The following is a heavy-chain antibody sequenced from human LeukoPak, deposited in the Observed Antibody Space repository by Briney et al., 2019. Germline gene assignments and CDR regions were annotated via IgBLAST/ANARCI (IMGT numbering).Heavy chain of an antibody. CDR2: IYYSGST. CDR1: GGSISSSSYY. D-gene: IGHD2-2*01. Sequence: PSETLSLTCTVSGGSISSSSYYWGWIRQPPGKGLEWIGSIYYSGSTYYNPSLKSRVTISVDTSKNQFSLKLSSVTAADTAVYYCVREGNKNPIPYCSSTSCYDAFDIWGQGTMVTVSS. J-gene: IGHJ3*02. V-gene: IGHV4-39*07. CDR3: VREGNKNPIPYCSSTSCYDAFDI.